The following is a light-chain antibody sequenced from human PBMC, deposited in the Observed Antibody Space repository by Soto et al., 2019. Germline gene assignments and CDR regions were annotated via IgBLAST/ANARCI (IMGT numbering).Light chain of an antibody. V-gene: IGKV3-20*01. CDR2: DTS. CDR3: QQYGSSRT. J-gene: IGKJ1*01. Sequence: EIVMTQSPATLSVSPGERATLSCRASQSLANSFIAWYQQKPGQAPRLLIYDTSSRASGIPDRFSGSGSGTDFTLTISRLETEDFAVYYCQQYGSSRTFGQGTKVDIK. CDR1: QSLANSF.